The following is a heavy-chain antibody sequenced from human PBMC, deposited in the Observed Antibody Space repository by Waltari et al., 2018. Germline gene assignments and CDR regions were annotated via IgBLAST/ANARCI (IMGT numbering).Heavy chain of an antibody. Sequence: EVQLVESVGGLVQPGGSLRLSCAASGFTFSSYSMNWVRQAPGKGMEWVSYISSSSSTIYYADSVKGRFTISRENAKNALYLPMNSLRDEDTAVYYCARAGGLEWFTHYYYYYYMDVWGKGTTVTVSS. CDR2: ISSSSSTI. CDR1: GFTFSSYS. CDR3: ARAGGLEWFTHYYYYYYMDV. D-gene: IGHD3-3*01. J-gene: IGHJ6*03. V-gene: IGHV3-48*02.